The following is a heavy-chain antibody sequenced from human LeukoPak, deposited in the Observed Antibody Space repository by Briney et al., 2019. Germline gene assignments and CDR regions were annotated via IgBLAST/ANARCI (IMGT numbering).Heavy chain of an antibody. D-gene: IGHD1-26*01. Sequence: GGSLRLSCAASGFTFSGSAMHWVRQASGKGLEWVGRIRSKANSYATAYAASVKGRFTISRDDSKNTAYLQMNSLRSEDTAVYYCAKRSGINYGFFDSWGQGTLVTVSS. CDR3: AKRSGINYGFFDS. J-gene: IGHJ4*02. V-gene: IGHV3-73*01. CDR2: IRSKANSYAT. CDR1: GFTFSGSA.